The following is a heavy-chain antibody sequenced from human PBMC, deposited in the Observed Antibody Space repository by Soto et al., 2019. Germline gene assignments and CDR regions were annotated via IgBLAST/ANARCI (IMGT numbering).Heavy chain of an antibody. Sequence: GGSLRLSCAASGFTFSSYAMSWVRQAPGKGLEWVSAISGSGGSTYYADSVKGRFTISRDNSKNTLYLQMNSLRAEDTAVYYCATQIRFLEWLLWEIYFDYWGQGTLVTVSS. CDR1: GFTFSSYA. D-gene: IGHD3-3*01. J-gene: IGHJ4*02. CDR2: ISGSGGST. V-gene: IGHV3-23*01. CDR3: ATQIRFLEWLLWEIYFDY.